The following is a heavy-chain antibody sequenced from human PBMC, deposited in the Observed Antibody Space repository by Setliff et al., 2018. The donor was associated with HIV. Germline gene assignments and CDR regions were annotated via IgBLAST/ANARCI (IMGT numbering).Heavy chain of an antibody. V-gene: IGHV4-4*07. J-gene: IGHJ4*02. CDR2: IYTSGST. CDR3: ARVRLTMIMMVDYFDQ. CDR1: GGSISSYY. D-gene: IGHD3-22*01. Sequence: SETLSLTCTVSGGSISSYYWSWIRQPAGKGLEWIGRIYTSGSTNYNPSLKSRVTLSADTSKNQLSLSLTSVTAADTAVYYCARVRLTMIMMVDYFDQWGQGTLVTRLL.